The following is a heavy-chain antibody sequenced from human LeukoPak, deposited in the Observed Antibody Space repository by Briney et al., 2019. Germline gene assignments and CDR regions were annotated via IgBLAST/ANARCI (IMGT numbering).Heavy chain of an antibody. CDR1: GFTFSSYS. Sequence: GGSLRLSCAASGFTFSSYSMNWVRQAPGKGLEWVSSISSSSYIYYADSVKGRFTISRDNAKNSLYLQMNSLRAEDTAVYYCARDGTSPQYARYAFDIWGQGTMVTVSS. V-gene: IGHV3-21*01. J-gene: IGHJ3*02. CDR2: ISSSSYI. CDR3: ARDGTSPQYARYAFDI. D-gene: IGHD1-1*01.